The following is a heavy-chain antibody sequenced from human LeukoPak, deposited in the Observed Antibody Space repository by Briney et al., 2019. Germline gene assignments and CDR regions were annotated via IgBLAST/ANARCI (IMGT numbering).Heavy chain of an antibody. J-gene: IGHJ4*02. CDR1: GFTFSSYA. V-gene: IGHV3-23*01. Sequence: GGSLRLSCAASGFTFSSYAMIWVRQAPGKGLEWVSAISGSGGSTYYADSVKGRFTVSRDNPKNMFFLQMNLLTVEDTAIYYCAREATWGQWYFDHWGQGTPVTVSS. CDR3: AREATWGQWYFDH. CDR2: ISGSGGST. D-gene: IGHD6-19*01.